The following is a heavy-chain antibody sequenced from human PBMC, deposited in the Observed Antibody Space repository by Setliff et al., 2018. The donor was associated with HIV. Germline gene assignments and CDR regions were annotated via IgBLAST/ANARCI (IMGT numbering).Heavy chain of an antibody. CDR3: ARDTGQLVYYFDS. Sequence: PGGSLRLSCEASGFPFSSYTMNWVRQAPGKGLEWVAVILYDGSNKYYADSVKGRFTISRDNLKKRVYLQMSSLRAEDTAVYFCARDTGQLVYYFDSWGQGTLVTVSS. CDR2: ILYDGSNK. J-gene: IGHJ4*02. D-gene: IGHD6-6*01. V-gene: IGHV3-30*04. CDR1: GFPFSSYT.